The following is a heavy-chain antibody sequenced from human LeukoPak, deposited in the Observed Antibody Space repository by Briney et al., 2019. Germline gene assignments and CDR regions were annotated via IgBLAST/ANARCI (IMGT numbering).Heavy chain of an antibody. Sequence: SETLSLTCTVSGGSISSGGYYWSWIRQHPGKGLEWIGYIYYSGSTYYNPSLKSRVTISVDTSKNQFSLKLSSVTAADTAVYYCARNYDSWSGYILRHVGWFDPWGQGTLVTVSS. J-gene: IGHJ5*02. D-gene: IGHD3-3*01. CDR2: IYYSGST. V-gene: IGHV4-31*03. CDR3: ARNYDSWSGYILRHVGWFDP. CDR1: GGSISSGGYY.